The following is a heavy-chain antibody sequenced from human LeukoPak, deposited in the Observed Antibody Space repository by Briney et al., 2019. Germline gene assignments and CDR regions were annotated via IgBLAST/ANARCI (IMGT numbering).Heavy chain of an antibody. V-gene: IGHV1-69*05. CDR1: GGTFSSYA. J-gene: IGHJ3*02. Sequence: ASVKVSCKASGGTFSSYAISWVRQAPGQGLEWMGGIIPIFGTANYAQKFQGRVTITTDESTSTAYMELSSLRSEDTAVYYCATRTRILTGPLIWGQGTMVTVSS. CDR3: ATRTRILTGPLI. D-gene: IGHD3-9*01. CDR2: IIPIFGTA.